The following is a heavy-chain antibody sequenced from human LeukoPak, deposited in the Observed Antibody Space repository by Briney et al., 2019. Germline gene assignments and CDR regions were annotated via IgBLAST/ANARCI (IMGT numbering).Heavy chain of an antibody. D-gene: IGHD6-19*01. CDR2: ISYDGSNK. CDR1: GFTFSSYA. Sequence: GGSLRLSCAASGFTFSSYAKHWVRQAPGKGLEWVAVISYDGSNKYYADSVKGRFTISRDNAKNSLYLQMNSLRAEDTAVYYCARGKEREYSSGWYRSHYYYGMDVWGQGTTVTVSS. CDR3: ARGKEREYSSGWYRSHYYYGMDV. J-gene: IGHJ6*02. V-gene: IGHV3-30-3*01.